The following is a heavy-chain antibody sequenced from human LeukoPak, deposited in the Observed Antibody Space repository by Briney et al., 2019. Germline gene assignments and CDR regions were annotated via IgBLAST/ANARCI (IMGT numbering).Heavy chain of an antibody. CDR1: GYTFTSYA. D-gene: IGHD3-10*01. CDR2: INAGNGNT. Sequence: ASVKVSCKASGYTFTSYAMHWVRQAPGQRLEWMGWINAGNGNTKYSQKFQGRVTITRDTSASTAYMELSSLRSEDTAVYYCARVYYYGSGSSYNCFDPWGQGTLVTVSS. V-gene: IGHV1-3*01. CDR3: ARVYYYGSGSSYNCFDP. J-gene: IGHJ5*02.